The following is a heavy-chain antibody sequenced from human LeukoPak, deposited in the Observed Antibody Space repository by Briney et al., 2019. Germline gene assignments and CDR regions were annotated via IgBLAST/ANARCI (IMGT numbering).Heavy chain of an antibody. Sequence: SPTLSLTFAISGDSVSNNNAAWNWIRQSPSRGLEWLGRTYYRSKWYNDYAVSLKSRITINPDTSKNQFSLQLNSVTPEDTAVYYCARALHNYGAYDYWGQGTLVTVSS. J-gene: IGHJ4*02. CDR1: GDSVSNNNAA. CDR2: TYYRSKWYN. D-gene: IGHD4/OR15-4a*01. V-gene: IGHV6-1*01. CDR3: ARALHNYGAYDY.